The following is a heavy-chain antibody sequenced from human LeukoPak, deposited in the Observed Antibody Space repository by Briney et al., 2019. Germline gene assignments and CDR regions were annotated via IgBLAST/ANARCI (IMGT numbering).Heavy chain of an antibody. CDR1: GGSISSSSYY. CDR2: IYYSGST. J-gene: IGHJ4*02. D-gene: IGHD2-15*01. CDR3: AREVGAATLPFDY. Sequence: SETLSLTCTVSGGSISSSSYYWGWIRQPPGKGLEWIGSIYYSGSTYYNPSLKSRVTISVDTSKNQFSLKLSSVTAADTAVYYCAREVGAATLPFDYWGQGTLVTVSS. V-gene: IGHV4-39*07.